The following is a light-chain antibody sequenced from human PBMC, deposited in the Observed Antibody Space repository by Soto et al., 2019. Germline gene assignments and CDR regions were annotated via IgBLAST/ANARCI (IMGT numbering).Light chain of an antibody. Sequence: EIVLTQSPATLSLSPGERATLSCRASQSVSSYLAWYQQKPGQAPRLLIYDASDRATGIPARFSDSGSGTDFTLTISSLEPEDFAVYYCQQRSSWPPAYTFGQGTKLEIK. V-gene: IGKV3-11*01. J-gene: IGKJ2*01. CDR2: DAS. CDR3: QQRSSWPPAYT. CDR1: QSVSSY.